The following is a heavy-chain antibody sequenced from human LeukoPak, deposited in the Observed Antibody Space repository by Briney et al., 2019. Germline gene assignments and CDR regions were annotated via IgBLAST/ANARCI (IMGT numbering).Heavy chain of an antibody. V-gene: IGHV3-30*18. J-gene: IGHJ4*02. CDR1: GFTFSSYS. CDR2: ISYDGSNK. CDR3: AKASNTYSSGWRFDY. Sequence: GGSLRLSCAASGFTFSSYSMNWVRQAPGKGLEWVAVISYDGSNKYYADSVKGRFTISRDNSKNTLYLQMNSLRAEDTAVYYCAKASNTYSSGWRFDYWGQGTLVTVSS. D-gene: IGHD6-19*01.